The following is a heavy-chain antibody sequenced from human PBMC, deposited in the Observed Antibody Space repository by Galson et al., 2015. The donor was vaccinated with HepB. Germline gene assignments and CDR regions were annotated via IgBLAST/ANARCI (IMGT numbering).Heavy chain of an antibody. Sequence: SLRLSCAASGFTFSSYWMHWVRQAPGKGLVWVSRINSDGSSTSYADSVKGRFTISRDNAKNTLYLQMNSLRAEDTAVYYCAKTSYSSSWYNYYGMDVWGQGTTVTVSS. V-gene: IGHV3-74*01. J-gene: IGHJ6*02. D-gene: IGHD6-13*01. CDR2: INSDGSST. CDR3: AKTSYSSSWYNYYGMDV. CDR1: GFTFSSYW.